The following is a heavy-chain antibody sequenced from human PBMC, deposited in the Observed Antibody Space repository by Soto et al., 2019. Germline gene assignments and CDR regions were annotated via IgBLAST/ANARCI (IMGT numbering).Heavy chain of an antibody. D-gene: IGHD2-2*01. CDR2: ISYDGSNK. Sequence: PGGSLRLSCAASGFTFSSYGMHWVRQAPGKGLEWVAVISYDGSNKYYADSVKGRFPISRDNSKNTLYLQMNSLRAEDTAVYYCAKDTWVGCISTSCAFYYYYAMDVWGQGTTVTVSS. V-gene: IGHV3-30*18. CDR1: GFTFSSYG. J-gene: IGHJ6*02. CDR3: AKDTWVGCISTSCAFYYYYAMDV.